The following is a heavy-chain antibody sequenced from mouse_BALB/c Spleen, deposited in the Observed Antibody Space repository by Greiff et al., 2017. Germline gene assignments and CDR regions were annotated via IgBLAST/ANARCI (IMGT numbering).Heavy chain of an antibody. J-gene: IGHJ4*01. CDR3: ARTGYYYGSSAMDY. V-gene: IGHV5-17*02. Sequence: EVMLVESGGGLVQPGGSRKLSCAASGFTFSSFGMHWVRQSPEKGLEWVAYISSGSSTIYYADTVKGRFTISRDNPKNTLFLQMNSLRSEDTAMYYCARTGYYYGSSAMDYWGQGTSVTVSS. CDR1: GFTFSSFG. D-gene: IGHD1-1*01. CDR2: ISSGSSTI.